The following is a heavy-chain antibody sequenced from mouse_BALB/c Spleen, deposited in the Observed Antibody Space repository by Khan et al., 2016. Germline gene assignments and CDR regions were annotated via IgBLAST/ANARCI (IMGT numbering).Heavy chain of an antibody. Sequence: EVQLVESGGGLVQPKGSLKLSCAASGFTFTTYAMDWVRQAPGKGLEWVARIRTKSNNLSTYYADSVKDRITVSRYDSQSLLYLERHNLKSEDTAMYYCGRPALRGYFDDWGAGTTVTVSS. D-gene: IGHD1-1*01. CDR1: GFTFTTYA. V-gene: IGHV10-1*02. J-gene: IGHJ1*01. CDR3: GRPALRGYFDD. CDR2: IRTKSNNLST.